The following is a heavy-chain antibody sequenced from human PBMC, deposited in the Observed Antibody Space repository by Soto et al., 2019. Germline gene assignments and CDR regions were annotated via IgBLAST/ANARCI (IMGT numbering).Heavy chain of an antibody. CDR2: ISGSVSST. V-gene: IGHV3-23*01. CDR3: AKSPGSGWAYYYCGMDV. Sequence: EVQLLESGGGLVQPGGSLRLSCAASGFTFSSYAMSWVRQAPGKGLEWVSAISGSVSSTYYADSVKGRFTISRDNSRNTLYLQMNGLRAEDTAGYYCAKSPGSGWAYYYCGMDVWGQGTTVTVSS. CDR1: GFTFSSYA. D-gene: IGHD6-19*01. J-gene: IGHJ6*02.